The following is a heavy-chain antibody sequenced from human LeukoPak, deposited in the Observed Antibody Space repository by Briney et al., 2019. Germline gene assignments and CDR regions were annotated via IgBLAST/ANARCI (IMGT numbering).Heavy chain of an antibody. J-gene: IGHJ4*02. D-gene: IGHD3-22*01. CDR2: ISGSGGST. CDR3: AEGSRYMIVVLEDY. CDR1: GFTFSSYA. Sequence: GGSLRLSCAASGFTFSSYAMSWVRQAPGKGLEWVSAISGSGGSTYYADSVKGRFTISRDNSKNTLYLQMNSLRAEDTAVYYCAEGSRYMIVVLEDYWGQGTLVTVSS. V-gene: IGHV3-23*01.